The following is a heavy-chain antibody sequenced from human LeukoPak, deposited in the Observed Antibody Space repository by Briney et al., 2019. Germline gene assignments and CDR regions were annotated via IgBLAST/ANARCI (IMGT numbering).Heavy chain of an antibody. V-gene: IGHV3-21*01. J-gene: IGHJ4*02. D-gene: IGHD3-16*01. CDR2: ISSSSSYI. CDR1: GFTSSRYS. Sequence: NAGGSLRLSCASSGFTSSRYSMNWVRQAPGKGLEWVSSISSSSSYIYSADSVKGRFTISRDNAKNSLYLQMNSLRAEDTAVYYCVLGELWSPFDYWGQGTLVTVSS. CDR3: VLGELWSPFDY.